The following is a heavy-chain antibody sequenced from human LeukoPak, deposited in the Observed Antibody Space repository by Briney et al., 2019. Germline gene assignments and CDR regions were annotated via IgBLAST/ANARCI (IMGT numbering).Heavy chain of an antibody. CDR3: ARDSIAARYYFDY. CDR1: GFTFSDYY. V-gene: IGHV3-11*04. Sequence: GGSLRLSCAASGFTFSDYYMSWIRQAPGKGLEWFSYICSSGTIYNADSVKGRFTISRDNAKNSLYLQMNSLRAEDTAVYYCARDSIAARYYFDYWGQGTLVTVSS. CDR2: ICSSGTI. D-gene: IGHD6-6*01. J-gene: IGHJ4*02.